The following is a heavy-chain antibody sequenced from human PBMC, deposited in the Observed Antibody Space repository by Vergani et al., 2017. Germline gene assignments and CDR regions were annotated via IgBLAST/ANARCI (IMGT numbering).Heavy chain of an antibody. D-gene: IGHD3-10*01. Sequence: QVQLVQSGAEVKKPGASVKVSCKASGYTFTSYGISWVRQAPGQGLEWMGWISAYNGNTNYAQKLQGRVTMTTDTSTSTAYMELRSLRSDDTAVYYCARDRGAYYYGSGSPETDDYWGQGTLVTVSS. CDR1: GYTFTSYG. J-gene: IGHJ4*02. V-gene: IGHV1-18*04. CDR3: ARDRGAYYYGSGSPETDDY. CDR2: ISAYNGNT.